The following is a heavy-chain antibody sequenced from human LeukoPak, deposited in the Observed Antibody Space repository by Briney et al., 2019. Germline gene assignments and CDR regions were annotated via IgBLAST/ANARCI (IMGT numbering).Heavy chain of an antibody. CDR2: INPSGGST. CDR3: ARLLSRYYYDSSGHYGRDGMDV. V-gene: IGHV1-46*01. D-gene: IGHD3-22*01. Sequence: ASVKVSCKASGYTFTGYYMHWVRQAPGQGLEWMGIINPSGGSTSYAQKFQGRVTMTRDTSTSTVYMELSSLRSGDTAVYYCARLLSRYYYDSSGHYGRDGMDVWGQGTTVTVSS. J-gene: IGHJ6*02. CDR1: GYTFTGYY.